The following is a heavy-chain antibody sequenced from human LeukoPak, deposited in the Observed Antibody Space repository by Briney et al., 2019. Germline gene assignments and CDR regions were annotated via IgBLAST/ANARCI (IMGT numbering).Heavy chain of an antibody. J-gene: IGHJ4*02. Sequence: GAPVKVSCKTSGYTFTGYGINWVRQAPGQGLEWMGWMKSNSGDTHFAQKFQGRLTMTRNTSINTAFMELSSLRSEDAAVYYCARGEYSSSWYPFDYWGQGSLVTVSS. V-gene: IGHV1-8*01. D-gene: IGHD6-13*01. CDR2: MKSNSGDT. CDR3: ARGEYSSSWYPFDY. CDR1: GYTFTGYG.